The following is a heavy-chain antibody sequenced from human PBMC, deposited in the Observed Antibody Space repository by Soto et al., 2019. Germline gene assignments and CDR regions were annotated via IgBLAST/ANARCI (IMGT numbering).Heavy chain of an antibody. J-gene: IGHJ6*02. CDR3: ARDDSYGSGSYLKGDLYYYCGMDV. CDR2: IIPIFVTA. Sequence: QVQLVQSGAEVKKPGSSVKVSCKASGGTFSSYAISWVRQAPGQGLEWMGGIIPIFVTANYAPKFQGRVTITAAKSTSTAYMELSSLSSEDTAVYYCARDDSYGSGSYLKGDLYYYCGMDVWGQGTTVTVSS. CDR1: GGTFSSYA. D-gene: IGHD3-10*01. V-gene: IGHV1-69*06.